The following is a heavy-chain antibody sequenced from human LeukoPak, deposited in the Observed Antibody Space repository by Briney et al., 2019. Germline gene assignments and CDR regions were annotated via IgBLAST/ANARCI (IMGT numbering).Heavy chain of an antibody. J-gene: IGHJ4*02. CDR2: IYYSGST. D-gene: IGHD3-3*01. V-gene: IGHV4-59*08. CDR3: ARLRYDFWSGYYDY. CDR1: GGSISSYY. Sequence: SETLSLTCTVSGGSISSYYWSWIRQPPGKGLEWIGYIYYSGSTNYNPSLKSRVTISVDTSKNQFSLKLSSVTAADTAVYCCARLRYDFWSGYYDYWGQGTLVTVSS.